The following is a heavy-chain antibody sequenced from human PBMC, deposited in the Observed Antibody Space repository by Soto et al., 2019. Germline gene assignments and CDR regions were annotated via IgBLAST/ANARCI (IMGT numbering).Heavy chain of an antibody. CDR3: ASSRGSYVFDY. CDR1: GVSISNGSYY. D-gene: IGHD1-26*01. J-gene: IGHJ4*02. Sequence: PSETLSLTCTVSGVSISNGSYYWGWIRQPPGKGLEWIGKIYYSGSTYCNPSLKSRVTISVDNSKNQFSLKLSSVTAADTAVYYCASSRGSYVFDYWVQRTLVTVPQ. V-gene: IGHV4-39*07. CDR2: IYYSGST.